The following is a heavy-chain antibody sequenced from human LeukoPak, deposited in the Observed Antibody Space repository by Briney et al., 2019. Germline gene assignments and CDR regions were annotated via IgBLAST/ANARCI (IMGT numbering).Heavy chain of an antibody. Sequence: GGSLRLSCAASVFTFSSYSMNWVRQAPGKGLEGLSSISTGSIYIYYADSVKGRFTISRDNAKNSLYLQMNSLRAEDTAVYYCARDPPSAPLPFDYWGQGTLVTVSS. D-gene: IGHD1-26*01. V-gene: IGHV3-21*01. CDR2: ISTGSIYI. J-gene: IGHJ4*02. CDR1: VFTFSSYS. CDR3: ARDPPSAPLPFDY.